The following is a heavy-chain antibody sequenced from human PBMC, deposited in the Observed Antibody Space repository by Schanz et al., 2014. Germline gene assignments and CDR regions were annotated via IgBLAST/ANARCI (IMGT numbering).Heavy chain of an antibody. CDR2: VFYTGTT. V-gene: IGHV4-39*01. Sequence: QLQLQESGPGLVKPSETLSLICSVSGGSINSNSYYWGWIRQPPGKGLEWIGNVFYTGTTYTNPALRSRLTLSVDPSNNQFSLNLTSVTAADTAVYFCARHGPLAGIPLDYWGRGTLVTVSS. J-gene: IGHJ4*02. CDR3: ARHGPLAGIPLDY. D-gene: IGHD6-19*01. CDR1: GGSINSNSYY.